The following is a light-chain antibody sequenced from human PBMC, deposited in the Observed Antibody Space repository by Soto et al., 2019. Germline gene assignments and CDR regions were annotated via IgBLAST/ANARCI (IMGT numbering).Light chain of an antibody. V-gene: IGLV1-44*01. Sequence: QSVLTQPPSASGTPGQRVTISCSGSSSNIGSNTVNWYQQVPGTAPKLLIYSNNQRPSGVPDRFSGSKSGTSASLAISGLQSEDEADYYCAAWDDSLNGPLFGGGTQLTVL. CDR2: SNN. J-gene: IGLJ2*01. CDR1: SSNIGSNT. CDR3: AAWDDSLNGPL.